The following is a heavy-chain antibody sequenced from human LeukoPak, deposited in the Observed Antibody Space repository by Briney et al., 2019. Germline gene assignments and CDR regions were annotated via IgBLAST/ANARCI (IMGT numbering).Heavy chain of an antibody. CDR1: GGSISSYY. D-gene: IGHD2-15*01. V-gene: IGHV4-59*01. CDR2: IYYSGST. CDR3: AREDCSGGSCSFDP. J-gene: IGHJ5*02. Sequence: SETLSLTCTVSGGSISSYYWSWIRQPPGKGLEWIGYIYYSGSTNYNPSLKSRVTISVDTSKNQLSLKLSSVTAADTAVYYCAREDCSGGSCSFDPWGQGTLVTVSS.